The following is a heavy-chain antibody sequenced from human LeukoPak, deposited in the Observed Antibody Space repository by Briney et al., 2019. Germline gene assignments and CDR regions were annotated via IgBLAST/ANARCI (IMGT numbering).Heavy chain of an antibody. CDR3: ARDNYYGSGSKLAFDI. J-gene: IGHJ3*02. D-gene: IGHD3-10*01. Sequence: PSETLSLTCTVSGGSISSYYWSWIRQPPGKGLEWIGYIYYSGSTNYNPSLKSRVTISVDTSKNQFSLKLSSVTAADTAVYYCARDNYYGSGSKLAFDIWGQGTMVTVSS. CDR2: IYYSGST. CDR1: GGSISSYY. V-gene: IGHV4-59*12.